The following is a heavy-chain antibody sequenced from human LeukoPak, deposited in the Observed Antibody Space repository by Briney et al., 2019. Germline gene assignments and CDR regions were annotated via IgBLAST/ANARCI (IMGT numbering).Heavy chain of an antibody. CDR3: ARDQGDNYYDSSGYYGRTTIQDWFDP. J-gene: IGHJ5*02. Sequence: GGSLRLSCAASGFTFSSYWMSWVRQAPGKGLEWVANIKQDGSEKYYVDSVKGRFTISRDNAKNSLYLQMNSLRAEDTAVYYCARDQGDNYYDSSGYYGRTTIQDWFDPWGQGTLATVSS. D-gene: IGHD3-22*01. V-gene: IGHV3-7*01. CDR1: GFTFSSYW. CDR2: IKQDGSEK.